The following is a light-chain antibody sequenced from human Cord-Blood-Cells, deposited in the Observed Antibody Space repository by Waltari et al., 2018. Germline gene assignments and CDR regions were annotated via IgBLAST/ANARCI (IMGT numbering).Light chain of an antibody. Sequence: QSVLTQPPSVSAAPGQKVTISCSASSSNIGINYVSWYQQLPGTAPKLPIYDNNKRPSGIPDRFSGSKSGTSATLGITGLQTGDEADYYCGTWDSSLSAYVFGTGTKVTVL. J-gene: IGLJ1*01. CDR3: GTWDSSLSAYV. CDR1: SSNIGINY. V-gene: IGLV1-51*01. CDR2: DNN.